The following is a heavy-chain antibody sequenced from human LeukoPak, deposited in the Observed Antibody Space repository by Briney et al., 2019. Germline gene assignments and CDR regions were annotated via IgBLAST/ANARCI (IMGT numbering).Heavy chain of an antibody. V-gene: IGHV3-7*01. J-gene: IGHJ4*02. CDR3: TNWGDTWGLDF. D-gene: IGHD7-27*01. CDR2: IKDDGSEK. CDR1: GLKFRMSW. Sequence: GGSLRLSCAASGLKFRMSWMTWVRQAPGRGLEWVANIKDDGSEKYYVDSVKGRFTISRDNAKNSLYLQMNSLSAEDTAVYYCTNWGDTWGLDFWGQGILVSVSS.